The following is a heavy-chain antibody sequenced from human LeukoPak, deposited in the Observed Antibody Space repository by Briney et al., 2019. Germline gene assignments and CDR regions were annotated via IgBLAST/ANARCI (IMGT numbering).Heavy chain of an antibody. J-gene: IGHJ4*02. CDR1: GGSFSGYY. D-gene: IGHD5-18*01. CDR3: ARGGRWIQLWPLDY. CDR2: INHSGST. V-gene: IGHV4-34*01. Sequence: PSETLSLTCAVYGGSFSGYYWSWIRQPPGKGLEWIGEINHSGSTNYNPSLKSRVTISVDTSKNQFSLKLSSVTAADTAVYYCARGGRWIQLWPLDYWGQGTLVAVSS.